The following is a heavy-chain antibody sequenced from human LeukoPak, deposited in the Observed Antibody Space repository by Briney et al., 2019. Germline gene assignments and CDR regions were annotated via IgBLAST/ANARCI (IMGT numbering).Heavy chain of an antibody. Sequence: GGSLRLSCTASGFTFSSYAMSWVRQAPGRGLRWVSAVSGSGGSTYYADSVKGHFTISRDNSKSTVYLQMTSLRVDDTAVYYCAKDGFDYWGQGTLVTVSS. CDR2: VSGSGGST. CDR1: GFTFSSYA. CDR3: AKDGFDY. V-gene: IGHV3-23*01. J-gene: IGHJ4*02.